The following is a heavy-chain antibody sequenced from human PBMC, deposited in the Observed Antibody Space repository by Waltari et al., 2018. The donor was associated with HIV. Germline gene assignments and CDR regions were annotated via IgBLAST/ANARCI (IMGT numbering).Heavy chain of an antibody. CDR2: IDHSGST. CDR3: ARGPHTSIFGVVKYFQP. CDR1: GGSFTAYY. V-gene: IGHV4-34*02. D-gene: IGHD3-3*01. J-gene: IGHJ1*01. Sequence: QVQLQQWGTGLLMPSETLSLTCAVYGGSFTAYYWTWIRQSQGNGLEWIGEIDHSGSTNYNPALKSLVTRSVDASKNQFSRKLSSVTAADTGLYYCARGPHTSIFGVVKYFQPWGQGTLVIVSS.